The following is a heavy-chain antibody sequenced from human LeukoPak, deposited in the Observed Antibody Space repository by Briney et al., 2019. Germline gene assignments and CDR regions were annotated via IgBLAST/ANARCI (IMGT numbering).Heavy chain of an antibody. CDR2: IYHSGST. CDR1: GGSISSSSYY. Sequence: SETLSLTCTVSGGSISSSSYYWGWIRQPPGKGLEWIGSIYHSGSTYYNPSLKSRVTISVDTSKNQFSLKLSSVTAADTAVYYCAREGYYYDSSGYRDWGQGTLVTVSS. J-gene: IGHJ4*02. D-gene: IGHD3-22*01. CDR3: AREGYYYDSSGYRD. V-gene: IGHV4-39*07.